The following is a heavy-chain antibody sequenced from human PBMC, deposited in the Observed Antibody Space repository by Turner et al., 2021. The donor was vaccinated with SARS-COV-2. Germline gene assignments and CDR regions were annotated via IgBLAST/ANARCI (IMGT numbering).Heavy chain of an antibody. D-gene: IGHD3-16*02. CDR1: GFTVSSNY. J-gene: IGHJ4*02. CDR3: ARVRPSLIDYFDY. CDR2: IYSGGST. V-gene: IGHV3-53*02. Sequence: EVQLVETGGGLIQPGGSLRLSCAASGFTVSSNYISWVRQAPGKGLEWVSVIYSGGSTYYADSVKGRFTISRDNSKNTLYLQMNSLRAEETAVYYCARVRPSLIDYFDYWGQGTLVTVSS.